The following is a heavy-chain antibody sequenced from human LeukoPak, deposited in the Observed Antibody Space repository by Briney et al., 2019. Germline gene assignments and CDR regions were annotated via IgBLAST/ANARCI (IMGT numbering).Heavy chain of an antibody. Sequence: RPSGTLSLTCTVSGGSISSYYWSWIRQPPGKGLEWIGYIYYSGSTNYNPSLKSRVTISVDTSKNQFSLKLSSVTAADTAVYYCASLGDCSSTSCYTYYYYYGMDVWGQGTTVTVSS. D-gene: IGHD2-2*01. CDR1: GGSISSYY. CDR3: ASLGDCSSTSCYTYYYYYGMDV. J-gene: IGHJ6*02. V-gene: IGHV4-59*12. CDR2: IYYSGST.